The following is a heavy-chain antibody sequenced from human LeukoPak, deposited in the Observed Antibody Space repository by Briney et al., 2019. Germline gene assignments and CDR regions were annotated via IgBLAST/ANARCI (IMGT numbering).Heavy chain of an antibody. D-gene: IGHD4-17*01. V-gene: IGHV1-46*01. CDR2: INPSGGST. J-gene: IGHJ4*02. Sequence: ASVKVSCKASGYTFTSYYMHWVRQAPGQGLEWMGIINPSGGSTSYAQKFQGRVTMTGDTSTSTVYMELSSLRSEDTAVYYCARDGSTVTHDYWGQGTLVTVSS. CDR3: ARDGSTVTHDY. CDR1: GYTFTSYY.